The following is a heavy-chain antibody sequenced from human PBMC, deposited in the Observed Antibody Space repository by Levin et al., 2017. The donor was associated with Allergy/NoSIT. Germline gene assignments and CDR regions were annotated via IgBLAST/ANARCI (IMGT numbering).Heavy chain of an antibody. J-gene: IGHJ5*02. CDR1: GYTFTGYY. Sequence: ASVKVSCKASGYTFTGYYMHWVRQAPGQGLEWMGWINPKSGGTNYAQKFQGRVTMTRDTSISTAYMELSRLRSDDPAVYYCARDRGGVVTDWFDPWGQGTLVTVSS. CDR3: ARDRGGVVTDWFDP. CDR2: INPKSGGT. V-gene: IGHV1-2*02. D-gene: IGHD3-3*01.